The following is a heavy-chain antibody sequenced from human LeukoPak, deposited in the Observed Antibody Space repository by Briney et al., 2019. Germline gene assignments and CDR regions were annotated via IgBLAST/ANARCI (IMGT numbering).Heavy chain of an antibody. CDR1: GYTFTSYG. CDR3: ARAKFSAAPGPFDL. J-gene: IGHJ2*01. CDR2: ISAYNGNT. V-gene: IGHV1-18*01. D-gene: IGHD6-13*01. Sequence: ASVTVSCKASGYTFTSYGISWVRQAPGQGLEWMGWISAYNGNTNYAQKFQGRVTMTEDTSTDTAYMELSSLRSEDTAVYYCARAKFSAAPGPFDLWGRGTLVTVSS.